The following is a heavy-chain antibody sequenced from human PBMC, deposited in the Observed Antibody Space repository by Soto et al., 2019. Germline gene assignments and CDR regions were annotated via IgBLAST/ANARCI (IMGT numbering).Heavy chain of an antibody. Sequence: EVQLVESGGGLVQPGGSVRLSCAASGFTFSTYWMTWVRQAPGKGLEWVANIKQDGSEKYYVDSVRGRVTISRDNAKNSLYLQVNSLRAEDTAVYYCARVFVGLIAYYHYYAMDVWGQGTTVTVTS. V-gene: IGHV3-7*01. J-gene: IGHJ6*02. CDR1: GFTFSTYW. D-gene: IGHD3-16*02. CDR3: ARVFVGLIAYYHYYAMDV. CDR2: IKQDGSEK.